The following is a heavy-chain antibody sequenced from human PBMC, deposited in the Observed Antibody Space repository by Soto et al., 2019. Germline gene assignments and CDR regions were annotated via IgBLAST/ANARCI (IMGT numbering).Heavy chain of an antibody. J-gene: IGHJ4*02. V-gene: IGHV5-51*01. CDR1: GYSFTSYW. CDR3: ARHSRDFWSGYYPIDY. Sequence: GESLKISCKGSGYSFTSYWIGWVRQMPGKGLEWMGIIYPGDSDTRYSPSFQGQVTISADKSISTAYLQWSSLKASDTAMYYCARHSRDFWSGYYPIDYWGQGTLVTVSS. D-gene: IGHD3-3*01. CDR2: IYPGDSDT.